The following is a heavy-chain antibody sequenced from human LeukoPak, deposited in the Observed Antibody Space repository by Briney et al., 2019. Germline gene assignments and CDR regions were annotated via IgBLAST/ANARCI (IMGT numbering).Heavy chain of an antibody. Sequence: PGGSLRLSCAASGFAFSNYGMSWVRQAPGKGLEWVAGSGSGGSTNYAASVKGRFTISRDNPKNTLYLQMNSLRAEDTAVYFCAKRGVVIRVILVGFHKEAYYFDSWGQGALVTVSS. CDR3: AKRGVVIRVILVGFHKEAYYFDS. V-gene: IGHV3-23*01. CDR2: SGSGGST. CDR1: GFAFSNYG. D-gene: IGHD3-22*01. J-gene: IGHJ4*02.